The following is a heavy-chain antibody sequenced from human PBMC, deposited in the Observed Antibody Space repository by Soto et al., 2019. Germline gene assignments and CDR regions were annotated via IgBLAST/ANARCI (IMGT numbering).Heavy chain of an antibody. J-gene: IGHJ6*02. CDR1: GYSFPDYH. CDR2: INPKSGGT. CDR3: ARGHSTDCSNGVCSFFYNHEMDV. V-gene: IGHV1-2*04. Sequence: GASVQVSCKASGYSFPDYHIHWVRQAPGQGLEWLGRINPKSGGTSTAQKFQGWVTMTRDRSISTVYMELTRLRSDDTAVYFCARGHSTDCSNGVCSFFYNHEMDVWGQGTTVTVSS. D-gene: IGHD2-8*01.